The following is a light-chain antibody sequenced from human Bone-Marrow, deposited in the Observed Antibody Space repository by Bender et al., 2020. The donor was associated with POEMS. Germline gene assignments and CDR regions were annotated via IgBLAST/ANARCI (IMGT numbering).Light chain of an antibody. Sequence: QSVLTQPPSASGTPGQRVTISCSGGSSNIGAHAVNWYQHLPGTAPKLLIYSSHRQPSEVPDRFSGSRSGTSASLAISGLQSGDEADYYWAVWDDSLYGWVFGGGTKLTVL. CDR3: AVWDDSLYGWV. CDR2: SSH. V-gene: IGLV1-44*01. J-gene: IGLJ3*02. CDR1: SSNIGAHA.